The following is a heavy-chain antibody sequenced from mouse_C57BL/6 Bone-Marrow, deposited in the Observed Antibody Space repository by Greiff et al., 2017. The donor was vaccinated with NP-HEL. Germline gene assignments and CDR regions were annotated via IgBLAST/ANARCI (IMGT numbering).Heavy chain of an antibody. J-gene: IGHJ3*01. V-gene: IGHV5-12*01. CDR1: GFTFSDYY. Sequence: EVKVVESGGGLVQPGGSLKLSCAASGFTFSDYYMYWVRQTPEKRLEWVAYISNGGGSTYYPDTVKGRFTISRDNAKNTLYLQMSRLKSEDTAMYYCARHNSNPFAYWGQGTLVTVSA. CDR2: ISNGGGST. CDR3: ARHNSNPFAY. D-gene: IGHD2-5*01.